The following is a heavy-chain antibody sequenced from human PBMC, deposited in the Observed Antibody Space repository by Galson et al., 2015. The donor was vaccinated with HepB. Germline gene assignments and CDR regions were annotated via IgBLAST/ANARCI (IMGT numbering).Heavy chain of an antibody. V-gene: IGHV6-1*01. CDR1: GDSVSGNIVS. Sequence: CAIPGDSVSGNIVSWNWIRQSPSRGLEWLGRTSFRSKWYYDYALSVKSRITINPDTSENQFSLQLHSVTPEDTAVYYCAGAGSCRSTYRVLADWGQGSLATVSS. CDR2: TSFRSKWYY. J-gene: IGHJ4*02. D-gene: IGHD2-2*01. CDR3: AGAGSCRSTYRVLAD.